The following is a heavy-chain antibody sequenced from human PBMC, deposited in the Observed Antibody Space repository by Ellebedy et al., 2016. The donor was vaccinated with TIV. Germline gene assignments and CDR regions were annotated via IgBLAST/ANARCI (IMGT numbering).Heavy chain of an antibody. J-gene: IGHJ2*01. CDR3: AGSNPTLNWYFDL. CDR1: GLTFSTYS. Sequence: PGGSLRLSCAASGLTFSTYSMNWVRQAPGKGLEWVSSISFSSTYIYYADSLKGRFTISRDNAKNSLYLQMNSLRAEDTAVYYCAGSNPTLNWYFDLWGRGTLVTVSS. CDR2: ISFSSTYI. V-gene: IGHV3-21*01. D-gene: IGHD2/OR15-2a*01.